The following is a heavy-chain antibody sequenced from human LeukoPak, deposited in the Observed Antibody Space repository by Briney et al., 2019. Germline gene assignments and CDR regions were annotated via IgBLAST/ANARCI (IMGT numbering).Heavy chain of an antibody. Sequence: PGGSLRLSCAASGFTFSSYGMHWVRQAPGKGLEWVAVISYDGSNKYYVDSVKGRFTISRDNSKNTLYLQMNSLRAEDTAVYYCAKVLGGWLLDYWGQGTLVTVSS. J-gene: IGHJ4*02. D-gene: IGHD4-23*01. CDR2: ISYDGSNK. CDR3: AKVLGGWLLDY. CDR1: GFTFSSYG. V-gene: IGHV3-30*18.